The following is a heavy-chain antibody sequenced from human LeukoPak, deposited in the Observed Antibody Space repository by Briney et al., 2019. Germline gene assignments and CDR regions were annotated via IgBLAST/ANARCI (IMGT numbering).Heavy chain of an antibody. CDR3: LRLTMVRGVDY. V-gene: IGHV4-61*02. CDR2: IYTSGST. D-gene: IGHD3-10*01. CDR1: GGSISSGSYY. Sequence: SETLSLTCTVSGGSISSGSYYWSWIRQPAGKGLEWIGRIYTSGSTNYNPSLKSRVTISVDTSKNQFSLKLSSVTAADTAVYYCLRLTMVRGVDYWGQGTLVTVSS. J-gene: IGHJ4*02.